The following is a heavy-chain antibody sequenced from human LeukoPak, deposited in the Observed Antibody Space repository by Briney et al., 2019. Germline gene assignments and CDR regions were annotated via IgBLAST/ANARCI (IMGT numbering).Heavy chain of an antibody. J-gene: IGHJ3*02. D-gene: IGHD6-13*01. CDR2: INHSGST. CDR1: GGSFSGYY. Sequence: SETLSLTCAVYGGSFSGYYWSWIRQPPGKGLEWIGEINHSGSTNYNPSLKSRVTISVDTSKNQFSLKLSSVTAADTAVYYCAKMGRYSSSRNAFDIWGQGTMVTVSS. CDR3: AKMGRYSSSRNAFDI. V-gene: IGHV4-34*01.